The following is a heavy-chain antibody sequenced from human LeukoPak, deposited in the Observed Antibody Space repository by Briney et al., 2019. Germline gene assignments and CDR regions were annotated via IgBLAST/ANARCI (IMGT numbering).Heavy chain of an antibody. V-gene: IGHV4-59*01. CDR3: TRVRRSSGWGYYYYGMDV. Sequence: SETLSLTCTVSGGSISSYYWSWIRQPPGKGLEWIGYIYYSGSTNYNPSLKSRVTISVDTSKNQFSLKLSSVTAADTAVYYCTRVRRSSGWGYYYYGMDVWGQGTTVTVSS. CDR2: IYYSGST. D-gene: IGHD6-19*01. CDR1: GGSISSYY. J-gene: IGHJ6*02.